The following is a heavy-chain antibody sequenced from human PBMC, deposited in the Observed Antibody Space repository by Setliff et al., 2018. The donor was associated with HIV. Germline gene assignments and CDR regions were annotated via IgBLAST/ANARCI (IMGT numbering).Heavy chain of an antibody. V-gene: IGHV3-23*01. CDR1: GFTFSSYA. J-gene: IGHJ5*02. D-gene: IGHD5-18*01. CDR2: ISGSGGTT. Sequence: GGSLRLSCAASGFTFSSYAMSWVRQAPGKGLEWVSVISGSGGTTYYADSVKGRFTISRDNSKNTVVLQMNSLRGEDTAVYYCAALKGYSYGRGCFDPWGQGTLVTVSS. CDR3: AALKGYSYGRGCFDP.